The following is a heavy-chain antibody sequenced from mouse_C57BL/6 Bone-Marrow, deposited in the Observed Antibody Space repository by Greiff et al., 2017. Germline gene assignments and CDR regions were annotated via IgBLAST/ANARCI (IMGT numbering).Heavy chain of an antibody. CDR1: GFTFSDFY. CDR2: SRNKANDYTT. J-gene: IGHJ1*03. V-gene: IGHV7-1*01. Sequence: EVHLVESGGGLVQSGRSLRLSCATSGFTFSDFYMEWVRQAPGKGLEWIAASRNKANDYTTEYSASVKGRFIVSRDTSQSILYRQMNALRAEDTAIYYCARDALYYGSSYWYFDVWGTGTTVTVSS. D-gene: IGHD1-1*01. CDR3: ARDALYYGSSYWYFDV.